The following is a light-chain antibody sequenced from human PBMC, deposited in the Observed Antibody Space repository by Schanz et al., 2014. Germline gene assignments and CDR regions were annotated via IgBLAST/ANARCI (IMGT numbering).Light chain of an antibody. CDR3: QQFGSSPFT. Sequence: EIVLTQSPATLSLSPGETATLSCGASQTVRGNLLAWYQQKPGLAPRLLIYAVSSRAAGIPERFSGSGSGTAFTLTISRLVPEDFAVYYCQQFGSSPFTFGPGTKVDIK. J-gene: IGKJ3*01. CDR1: QTVRGNL. CDR2: AVS. V-gene: IGKV3D-20*01.